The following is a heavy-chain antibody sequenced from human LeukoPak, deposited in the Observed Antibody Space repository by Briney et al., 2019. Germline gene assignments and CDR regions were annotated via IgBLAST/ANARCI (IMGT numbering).Heavy chain of an antibody. D-gene: IGHD2-2*01. V-gene: IGHV1-8*01. CDR2: MNPNSGNT. Sequence: ASVKVSCKASGYTFTSYDINWVRQAPGQGLEWMGWMNPNSGNTGYAQKFQGRVTMTRNTYISTAYMELSSLRSEDTAVYYCARYDLGYCSSTSCSSGGMDVWGQGTTVTVSS. CDR1: GYTFTSYD. J-gene: IGHJ6*02. CDR3: ARYDLGYCSSTSCSSGGMDV.